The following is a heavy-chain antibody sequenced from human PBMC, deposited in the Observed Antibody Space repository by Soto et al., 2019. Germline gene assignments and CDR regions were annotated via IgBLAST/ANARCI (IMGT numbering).Heavy chain of an antibody. J-gene: IGHJ4*02. CDR1: GFTFSSYS. CDR3: ARDSRYFDWLLTPGQDY. V-gene: IGHV3-21*01. Sequence: GGSLRLSCAASGFTFSSYSMNWVRQAPGKGLEWVSSISSSSSYIYYADSVKGRFTISRDNAKNSLYLQMNSLRAEDTAVYYCARDSRYFDWLLTPGQDYWGQGTLVTVSS. D-gene: IGHD3-9*01. CDR2: ISSSSSYI.